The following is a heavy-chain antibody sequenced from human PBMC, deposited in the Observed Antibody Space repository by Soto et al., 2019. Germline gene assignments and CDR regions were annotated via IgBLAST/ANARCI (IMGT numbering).Heavy chain of an antibody. V-gene: IGHV4-59*01. CDR3: ASSRPPVHSSSTSCYSAICFAP. D-gene: IGHD2-2*01. CDR2: IYYSGST. J-gene: IGHJ5*02. CDR1: GGSISSYF. Sequence: SETLSLTCTVSGGSISSYFWSWIRQPPGKGLEWIGYIYYSGSTNYNPSLKSRVTISVDTSKNQFSLKLSSVAAADTAVYYCASSRPPVHSSSTSCYSAICFAPWGQGTLVTVSS.